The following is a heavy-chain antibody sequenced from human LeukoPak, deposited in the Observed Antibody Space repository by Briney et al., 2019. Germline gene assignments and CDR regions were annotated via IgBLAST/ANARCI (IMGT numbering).Heavy chain of an antibody. D-gene: IGHD3-22*01. CDR1: GFTFSGYS. Sequence: GGSLRLSCAASGFTFSGYSMNWVRQAPGKGLEWVSSISSSSSYIYYADSVKGRFTISRDNAKNSLYLQMNSLRAEDTAVYYCARAQTDYYDSSGYYYFDAFDIWGQGTMVTVSS. V-gene: IGHV3-21*01. CDR3: ARAQTDYYDSSGYYYFDAFDI. J-gene: IGHJ3*02. CDR2: ISSSSSYI.